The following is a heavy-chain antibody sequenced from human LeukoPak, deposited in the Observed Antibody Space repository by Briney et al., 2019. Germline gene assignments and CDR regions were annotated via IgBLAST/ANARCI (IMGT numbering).Heavy chain of an antibody. D-gene: IGHD3-10*01. J-gene: IGHJ4*02. CDR2: ISGSGGST. Sequence: PGGSLRLSCAASGFTFSSYAMSWVRQAPGNGLEWVSAISGSGGSTYYADSGKGRFTISRDNSKNTLYLQKNSLRAEETAVYYCAKVTRGVISPGFDYWGKGTLVTVSS. CDR3: AKVTRGVISPGFDY. CDR1: GFTFSSYA. V-gene: IGHV3-23*01.